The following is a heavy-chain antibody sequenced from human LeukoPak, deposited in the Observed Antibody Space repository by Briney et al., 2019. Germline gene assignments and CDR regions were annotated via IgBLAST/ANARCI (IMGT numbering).Heavy chain of an antibody. D-gene: IGHD2/OR15-2a*01. CDR2: IGPHSSAT. J-gene: IGHJ4*02. CDR3: AREGNGLLSKDFDY. Sequence: ASLTVSFKSSGFTFTDYYIHWVRQAPGQGRGRMGYIGPHSSATSSPQEFQGRVTMTRDTAMSTAYMELTRLTSDDTAVYYCAREGNGLLSKDFDYWGQGTLVTVSS. CDR1: GFTFTDYY. V-gene: IGHV1-2*02.